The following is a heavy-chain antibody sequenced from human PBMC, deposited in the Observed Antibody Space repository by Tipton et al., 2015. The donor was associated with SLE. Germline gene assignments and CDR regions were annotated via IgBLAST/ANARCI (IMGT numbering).Heavy chain of an antibody. Sequence: TLSLTCAVYGGSFRGYHWSWIRQPPGKGLEWIGYIYYSGSTNYNPSLKSRVTISVDTSKNQFSLKLSSVTAADTAVYYCAREPRSGYHDYWGQGTLVIVSS. CDR2: IYYSGST. CDR1: GGSFRGYH. D-gene: IGHD3-3*01. J-gene: IGHJ4*02. CDR3: AREPRSGYHDY. V-gene: IGHV4-34*11.